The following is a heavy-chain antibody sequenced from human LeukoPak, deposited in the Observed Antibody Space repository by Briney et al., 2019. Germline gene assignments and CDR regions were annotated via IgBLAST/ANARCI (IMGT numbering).Heavy chain of an antibody. Sequence: GASVKVSCKAYGRTFSSYAISWVRQATGQGLDWMGGIIPIFGTANYAQKFQGRVTITADESTSTAYMELSSLRSEDTAVYYCARDGELERRWYFDYWGQGTLVTVSS. V-gene: IGHV1-69*13. J-gene: IGHJ4*02. CDR2: IIPIFGTA. D-gene: IGHD1-1*01. CDR1: GRTFSSYA. CDR3: ARDGELERRWYFDY.